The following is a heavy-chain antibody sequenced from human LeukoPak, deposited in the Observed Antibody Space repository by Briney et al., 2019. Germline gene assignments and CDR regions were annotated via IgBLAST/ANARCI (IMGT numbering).Heavy chain of an antibody. CDR3: ARSAVGVVLAPRAWFDP. J-gene: IGHJ5*02. V-gene: IGHV1-69*05. CDR2: IIPIFGTA. D-gene: IGHD2-2*01. CDR1: GGTFSSYA. Sequence: SVKVSCKASGGTFSSYAISWVRQAPGQGLEWMGGIIPIFGTANYAQKFQGRVTITTDESTSTAYMELSSLRSEDTAVYYCARSAVGVVLAPRAWFDPWGQGTLVTVSS.